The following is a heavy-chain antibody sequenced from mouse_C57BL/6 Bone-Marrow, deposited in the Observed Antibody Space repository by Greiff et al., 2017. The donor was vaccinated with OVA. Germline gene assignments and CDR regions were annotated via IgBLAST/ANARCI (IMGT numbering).Heavy chain of an antibody. V-gene: IGHV3-6*01. CDR2: ISYDGSN. D-gene: IGHD1-1*01. J-gene: IGHJ4*01. CDR3: AREGIYYGSLYAMDY. CDR1: GYSITSGYY. Sequence: DVHLVESGPGLVKPSQSLSLTCSVTGYSITSGYYWNWIRQFPGNKLEWMGYISYDGSNNYNPSLKNRISITRDTSKNQFFLKLNSVTTEDTATYYCAREGIYYGSLYAMDYWGQGTSVTVSS.